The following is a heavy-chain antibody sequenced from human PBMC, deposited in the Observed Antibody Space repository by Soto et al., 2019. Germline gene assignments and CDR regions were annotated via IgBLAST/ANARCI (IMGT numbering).Heavy chain of an antibody. J-gene: IGHJ4*02. CDR2: INPNSGGT. V-gene: IGHV1-2*02. D-gene: IGHD1-1*01. CDR3: AREPATAKPEGVDF. CDR1: GYTFSDYY. Sequence: QVQLVQSGAEVRKPGASVKVSCKASGYTFSDYYIHWVRQAPGQGPEWMGWINPNSGGTKYAPKFQGGVTMTRDKSITTAEMELSRLISGDTAVYYCAREPATAKPEGVDFWGQGTLVTVSS.